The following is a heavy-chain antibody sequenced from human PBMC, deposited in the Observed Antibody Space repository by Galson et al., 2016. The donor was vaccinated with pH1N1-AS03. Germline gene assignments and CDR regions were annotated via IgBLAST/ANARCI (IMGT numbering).Heavy chain of an antibody. CDR3: ARRANWVFTGRQNWFDP. V-gene: IGHV4-4*07. Sequence: ETLSLTCSVSGASVNSFFWTWIRQPAGKGLEWIGRVYTTGATNYNPSLKNRVTISVDTSPNQFSLNLTSVTAADTAVYYCARRANWVFTGRQNWFDPWGQGTLVTVSS. CDR1: GASVNSFF. CDR2: VYTTGAT. D-gene: IGHD7-27*01. J-gene: IGHJ5*02.